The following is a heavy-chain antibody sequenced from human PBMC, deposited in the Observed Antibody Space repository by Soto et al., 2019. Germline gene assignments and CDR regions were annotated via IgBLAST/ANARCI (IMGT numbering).Heavy chain of an antibody. CDR2: IYTSGST. D-gene: IGHD2-2*02. J-gene: IGHJ4*02. CDR1: GGSISSYY. Sequence: QVQLQESGPGLVKPSETLSLTCTVSGGSISSYYWSWIRQPAGKGLEWIGRIYTSGSTNYNPSLKSRLTMSVDTSKNQFSLKLSSVTAADTAVYYCARGCSSTSCYMAFDYWGQGTLVTVSS. CDR3: ARGCSSTSCYMAFDY. V-gene: IGHV4-4*07.